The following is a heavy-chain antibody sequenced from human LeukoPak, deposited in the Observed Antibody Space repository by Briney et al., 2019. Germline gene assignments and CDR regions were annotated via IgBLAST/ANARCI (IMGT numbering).Heavy chain of an antibody. D-gene: IGHD1-26*01. Sequence: SETLSLTCTVSDGSISSSSYYWGWIRQPPGKGLEWIGTISYSGTTYYNPSLKSRVTISVDTSKNQFSLKLTSVTAADTAVYYCARGVAGSGSTPKYWGQGTLVTVSS. CDR1: DGSISSSSYY. V-gene: IGHV4-39*07. CDR2: ISYSGTT. J-gene: IGHJ4*02. CDR3: ARGVAGSGSTPKY.